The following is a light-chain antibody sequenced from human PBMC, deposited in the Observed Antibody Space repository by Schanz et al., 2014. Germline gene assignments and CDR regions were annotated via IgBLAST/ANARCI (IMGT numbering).Light chain of an antibody. J-gene: IGKJ1*01. CDR1: QSVSSN. Sequence: EIVLTQSPATLSLSPGERATLSCRASQSVSSNLAWFQQKPGQAPRLLIYGASTRATDIPARFTGSGAGTEFTLTISSLQSEDFAVYYCQHRFNWPWRFGQGTKLEIK. CDR2: GAS. V-gene: IGKV3-15*01. CDR3: QHRFNWPWR.